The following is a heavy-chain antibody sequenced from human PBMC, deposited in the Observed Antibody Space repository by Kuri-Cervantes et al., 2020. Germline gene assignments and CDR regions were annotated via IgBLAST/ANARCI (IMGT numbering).Heavy chain of an antibody. Sequence: SVKVSCKASGGTFNSYAISWVRQAPGQGLEWMGGIIPIFGTANYAQKFQGRVTITADKSTSTAYVELSSLRSEDTAVYYCARSLRFLEWNDAFDIWGQGTMVTVSS. CDR3: ARSLRFLEWNDAFDI. CDR1: GGTFNSYA. D-gene: IGHD3-3*01. V-gene: IGHV1-69*06. CDR2: IIPIFGTA. J-gene: IGHJ3*02.